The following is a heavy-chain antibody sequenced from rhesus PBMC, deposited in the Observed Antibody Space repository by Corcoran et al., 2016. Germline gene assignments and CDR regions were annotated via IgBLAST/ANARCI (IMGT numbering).Heavy chain of an antibody. CDR2: IHGSSGST. V-gene: IGHV4-127*01. J-gene: IGHJ4*01. CDR1: GYSISSGYD. D-gene: IGHD6-13*01. Sequence: QVQLQESGTAVVKPSETLSLTCTVSGYSISSGYDWSWIRQAPGKGLEWIGYIHGSSGSTHNNPSIKSRVNRSKDTSKNQFALKLSSMTSVDTAGYYCARNLAAGHYFDYWGQGVLVTVSS. CDR3: ARNLAAGHYFDY.